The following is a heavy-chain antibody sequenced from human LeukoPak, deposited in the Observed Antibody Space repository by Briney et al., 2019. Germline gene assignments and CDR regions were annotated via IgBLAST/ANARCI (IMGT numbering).Heavy chain of an antibody. D-gene: IGHD3-10*01. V-gene: IGHV4-4*07. Sequence: SETLSLTCTVSGGSIVSHYWNWIRQPAGRGLEWIGRFYASGTTNTSPSLKSRVTMSVDTSRNQFSLKLSSVTAADTAVYYCARAWFRYYFDYWGQGTLVAVSS. J-gene: IGHJ4*02. CDR2: FYASGTT. CDR1: GGSIVSHY. CDR3: ARAWFRYYFDY.